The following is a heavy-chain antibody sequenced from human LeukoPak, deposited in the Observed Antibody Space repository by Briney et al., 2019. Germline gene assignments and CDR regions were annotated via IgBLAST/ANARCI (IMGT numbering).Heavy chain of an antibody. Sequence: PSETLSLTCTVSGGSISSSSYYWGWIRQPPGKGLEWIGSIYYSGSTNYNPSLKSRVTISVDTSKNQFSLKLSSVTAADTAVYYCARGTQYDYVWGSYRSIAFDIWGQGTMVTVSS. D-gene: IGHD3-16*02. CDR3: ARGTQYDYVWGSYRSIAFDI. V-gene: IGHV4-39*07. CDR1: GGSISSSSYY. CDR2: IYYSGST. J-gene: IGHJ3*02.